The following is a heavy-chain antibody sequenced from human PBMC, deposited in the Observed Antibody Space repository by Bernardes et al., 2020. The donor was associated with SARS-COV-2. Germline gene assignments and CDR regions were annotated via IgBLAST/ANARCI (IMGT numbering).Heavy chain of an antibody. CDR3: VRQSYYDSGSSFYFDS. J-gene: IGHJ4*02. Sequence: GGSLRLSCAASGFPFSDYEMNWVRKALGKGLECLSNIGLAVYPVWFGASVQGRFTISRDNVKNSLSLQMNRLRAEDTAIYYCVRQSYYDSGSSFYFDSWGKGTLVTVSS. V-gene: IGHV3-48*03. CDR2: IGLAVYPV. CDR1: GFPFSDYE. D-gene: IGHD3-10*01.